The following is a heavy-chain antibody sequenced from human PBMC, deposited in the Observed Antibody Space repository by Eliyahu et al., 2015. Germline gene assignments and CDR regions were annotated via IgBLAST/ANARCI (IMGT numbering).Heavy chain of an antibody. V-gene: IGHV2-70*15. Sequence: QVSLRESGPALVKPTETLTLTCTFSGFSLSTSGTCIHWVRQSPGGALEWLARIDWDDGRYYTTSLKTRLTISKDTSRNQVVLTLTNMDHVDTATYFCGRMTVAVAPGYYYYGMDVWGQGTTVTVSS. D-gene: IGHD2-15*01. CDR1: GFSLSTSGTC. J-gene: IGHJ6*02. CDR2: IDWDDGR. CDR3: GRMTVAVAPGYYYYGMDV.